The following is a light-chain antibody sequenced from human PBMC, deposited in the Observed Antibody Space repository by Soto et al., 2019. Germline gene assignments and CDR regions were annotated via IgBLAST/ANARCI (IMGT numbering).Light chain of an antibody. Sequence: EIVLTQSPATLSLSPGQRATLSCRASQSVSSSLAWYQQKPGQPPRLLISDASNRATGVPARFSGSGSVTDFTLTISSLEAEDFAVYYCQQRSNWPPGVTGGPGTNIDIK. J-gene: IGKJ3*01. CDR1: QSVSSS. V-gene: IGKV3-11*01. CDR2: DAS. CDR3: QQRSNWPPGVT.